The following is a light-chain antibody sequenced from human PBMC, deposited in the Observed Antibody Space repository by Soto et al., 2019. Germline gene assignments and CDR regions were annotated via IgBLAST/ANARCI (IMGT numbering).Light chain of an antibody. CDR1: NSNIGASYD. V-gene: IGLV1-40*01. CDR3: HSYDSRLSGSV. J-gene: IGLJ3*02. Sequence: QSVLTQPPSVSGAPGQRVTISCTGGNSNIGASYDVHWYQQIPGKAPKLLIYGDNNRPSGVPDRFSGSKSGTSASLAITGLQAEDEADYYCHSYDSRLSGSVFGGGTQLTVL. CDR2: GDN.